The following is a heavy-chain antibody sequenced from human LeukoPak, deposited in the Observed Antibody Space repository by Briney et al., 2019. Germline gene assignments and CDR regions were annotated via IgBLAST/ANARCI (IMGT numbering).Heavy chain of an antibody. Sequence: SQTLSLTCTVSGGSISSGGYYWSWIRQHPGKGLEWIGYIYYSGSTYYNPSLKSRVTISVDTSKCQFSLKLSSATAADTAVYYCATGRSIRYFDYWGQGTLLTVSS. CDR1: GGSISSGGYY. CDR2: IYYSGST. D-gene: IGHD3-9*01. V-gene: IGHV4-31*03. CDR3: ATGRSIRYFDY. J-gene: IGHJ4*02.